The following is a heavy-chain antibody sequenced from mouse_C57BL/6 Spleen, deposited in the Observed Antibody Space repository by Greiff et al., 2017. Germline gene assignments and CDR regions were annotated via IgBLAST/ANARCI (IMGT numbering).Heavy chain of an antibody. V-gene: IGHV5-12*01. CDR1: GFTFSDYY. D-gene: IGHD4-1*01. J-gene: IGHJ3*01. CDR3: ASLTGTAAWFAY. CDR2: LSNGGGST. Sequence: EVTLMESGGGLVQPGGSLTLSCAASGFTFSDYYMYWVRQTPEKRLEWVAYLSNGGGSTYYPDTVKGRFTISRDNAKNTLYLQMSRLKSEDTAMYYCASLTGTAAWFAYWGQGTLVTVSA.